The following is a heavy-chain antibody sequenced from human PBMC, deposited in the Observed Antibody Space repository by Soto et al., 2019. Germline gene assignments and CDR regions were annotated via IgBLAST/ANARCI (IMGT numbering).Heavy chain of an antibody. CDR3: ARAVTTVTYRDY. J-gene: IGHJ4*02. CDR1: GGSISSGDYY. D-gene: IGHD4-17*01. V-gene: IGHV4-30-4*01. CDR2: IYYSGST. Sequence: QVQLQESGPGLVKPSQTLSLTCTVSGGSISSGDYYWSWIRQPPGKGLEWIGDIYYSGSTYYNPSLKSRVTISVDRSQNQFSLKLSSVTAADTAVYYCARAVTTVTYRDYWGQGTLVTVSS.